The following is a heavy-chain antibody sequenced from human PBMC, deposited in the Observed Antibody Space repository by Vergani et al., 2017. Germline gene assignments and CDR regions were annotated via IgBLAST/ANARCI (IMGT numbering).Heavy chain of an antibody. CDR3: ARVRDYDFWSGYPDLDY. CDR2: INHSGST. D-gene: IGHD3-3*01. Sequence: QVQLQQWGAGLLKPSETLSLTCAVYGGSFSGYYWSWIRQPPGKGLEWIGEINHSGSTNYNPSLKSRVTISVDTSKNQFYLKLRSVTAADTAVYYWARVRDYDFWSGYPDLDYWGQGTLVTVSS. J-gene: IGHJ4*02. V-gene: IGHV4-34*01. CDR1: GGSFSGYY.